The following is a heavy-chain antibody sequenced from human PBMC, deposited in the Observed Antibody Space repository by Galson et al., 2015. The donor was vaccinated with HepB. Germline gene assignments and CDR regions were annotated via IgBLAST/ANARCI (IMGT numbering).Heavy chain of an antibody. J-gene: IGHJ5*02. CDR2: IKSKTDGEPT. D-gene: IGHD2-8*02. Sequence: SLRLSCAASGFPFNNAWMTWVRQAPGMGLEWVGRIKSKTDGEPTDYAAPVKGRFTISRDDSKNRLYLQMNSLKPEDTAVYYCTTDVYYSTYWSWLDPWGQGTLVTVSS. CDR3: TTDVYYSTYWSWLDP. V-gene: IGHV3-15*01. CDR1: GFPFNNAW.